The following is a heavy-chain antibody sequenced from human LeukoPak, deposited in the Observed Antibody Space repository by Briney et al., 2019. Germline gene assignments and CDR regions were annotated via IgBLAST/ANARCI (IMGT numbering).Heavy chain of an antibody. Sequence: GGSLRLSCAASGFTFSSCTMHWVRQAPGKGLEWVALIWYDGSNKYYADSVKDRFTISRDNSKNTLYLQMSSQRAEDTAVYYCARDTGYTNGHASDYWGQGTLVTVSS. J-gene: IGHJ4*02. D-gene: IGHD2-8*01. V-gene: IGHV3-33*01. CDR2: IWYDGSNK. CDR1: GFTFSSCT. CDR3: ARDTGYTNGHASDY.